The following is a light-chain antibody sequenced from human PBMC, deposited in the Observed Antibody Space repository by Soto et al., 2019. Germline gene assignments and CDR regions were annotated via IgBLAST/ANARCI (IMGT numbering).Light chain of an antibody. V-gene: IGKV3-20*01. CDR2: GAS. Sequence: EIVLTQSPGTLSLSPGERATLSCRASQSVRSTYLAWYQQKPGQGPRLLIYGASSRATGIPDRFSGSGSGTDFTLTISRLEPEEFAVYYCHQYGNSPLTFGAGTKVEIK. CDR3: HQYGNSPLT. J-gene: IGKJ4*01. CDR1: QSVRSTY.